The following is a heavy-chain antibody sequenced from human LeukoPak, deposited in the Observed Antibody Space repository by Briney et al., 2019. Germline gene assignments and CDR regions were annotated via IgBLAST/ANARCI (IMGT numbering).Heavy chain of an antibody. D-gene: IGHD4-17*01. CDR1: GYTLTSCG. Sequence: ASVKVSREASGYTLTSCGINWMRQAPGQGLEWVGWISTQSGNTNYAQKVQGRLTLTTDRSTNTAYMELRSLRSDDTAVYYCARGAYGDKWGQGTMVTVSS. CDR3: ARGAYGDK. CDR2: ISTQSGNT. V-gene: IGHV1-18*01. J-gene: IGHJ4*02.